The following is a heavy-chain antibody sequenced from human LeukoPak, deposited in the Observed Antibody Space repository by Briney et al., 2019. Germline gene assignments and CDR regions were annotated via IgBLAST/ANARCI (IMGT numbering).Heavy chain of an antibody. CDR2: IRYDGSNK. V-gene: IGHV3-30*02. Sequence: GGSLRLSCAASGFTFSSYGMHWVRQAPGKGLEWVAFIRYDGSNKYYADSVKGRFTISRDNSKNTLNLQMNSLRAEDTAVYYCAKDPTHYRVWDYYETIGLSYWGEGTLVTVSS. D-gene: IGHD3-22*01. CDR3: AKDPTHYRVWDYYETIGLSY. J-gene: IGHJ4*02. CDR1: GFTFSSYG.